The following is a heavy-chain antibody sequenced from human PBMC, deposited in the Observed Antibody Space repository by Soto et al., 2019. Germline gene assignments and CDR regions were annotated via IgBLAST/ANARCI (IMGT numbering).Heavy chain of an antibody. D-gene: IGHD2-15*01. CDR1: GYTFTSYG. CDR3: ARDILRYCSGGSCQGRFDY. CDR2: ISAYNGNT. V-gene: IGHV1-18*01. Sequence: QVQLVQSGAEVKKPGASVKVSCKASGYTFTSYGISWVRQAPGQGLEWMGWISAYNGNTNYAQKLQGRVTMTTDTSTSTAYMELRSLRSDDTAVYYCARDILRYCSGGSCQGRFDYWGQGTLVTVSS. J-gene: IGHJ4*02.